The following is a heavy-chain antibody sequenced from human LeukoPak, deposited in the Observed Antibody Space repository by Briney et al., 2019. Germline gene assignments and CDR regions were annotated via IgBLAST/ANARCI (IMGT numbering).Heavy chain of an antibody. CDR3: ARDDFDWFAFDI. V-gene: IGHV3-66*01. D-gene: IGHD3-9*01. Sequence: GGSLRLSCAASGFTVSSNYMSWVRQAPGKGLEWVSVIYSGGSTYYADSVKGRFTISRDNSKNTLYLQMNSLRAEDTAVYYCARDDFDWFAFDIWGQGTMVTVSS. J-gene: IGHJ3*02. CDR1: GFTVSSNY. CDR2: IYSGGST.